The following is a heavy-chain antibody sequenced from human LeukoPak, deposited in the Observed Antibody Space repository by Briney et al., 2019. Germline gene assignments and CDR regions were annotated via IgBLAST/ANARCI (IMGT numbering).Heavy chain of an antibody. CDR3: ARATYGDYPFDY. Sequence: GGSLRLSCAASGFTFSSCAMHWVRQAPGKGLEWVAVISYDGSNKYYADSVKGRFTISRDNSKNTLYLQMNSLRAEDTAVYYCARATYGDYPFDYWGQGTLVTVSS. V-gene: IGHV3-30-3*01. D-gene: IGHD4-17*01. CDR2: ISYDGSNK. CDR1: GFTFSSCA. J-gene: IGHJ4*02.